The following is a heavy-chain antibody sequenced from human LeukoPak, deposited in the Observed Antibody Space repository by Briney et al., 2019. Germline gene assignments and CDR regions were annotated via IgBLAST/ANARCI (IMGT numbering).Heavy chain of an antibody. CDR1: GGTFSSYA. CDR2: IIPILGIA. V-gene: IGHV1-69*04. CDR3: ARERREQWLLLEVFDI. Sequence: SVKVSCKASGGTFSSYAISWVRQAPGQGLEWMGRIIPILGIANYAQRFQGRVTITADKSTSTAYMELSSLRSEDTAVYYCARERREQWLLLEVFDIWGKGTRVTVS. J-gene: IGHJ3*02. D-gene: IGHD3-22*01.